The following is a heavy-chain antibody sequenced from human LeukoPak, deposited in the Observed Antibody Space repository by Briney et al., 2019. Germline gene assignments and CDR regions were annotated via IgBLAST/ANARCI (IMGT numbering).Heavy chain of an antibody. CDR1: GGFISSSSYY. V-gene: IGHV4-39*07. J-gene: IGHJ4*02. CDR2: IYYSGST. CDR3: ARDREMSSSRGGDYFDY. D-gene: IGHD6-6*01. Sequence: SETLSLTCTVSGGFISSSSYYWGWIRQPPGKGLEWIGSIYYSGSTYYNPSLKSRVTISVDTSKNQFSLKLSSVTAADTAVYYCARDREMSSSRGGDYFDYWGQGTLVTVSS.